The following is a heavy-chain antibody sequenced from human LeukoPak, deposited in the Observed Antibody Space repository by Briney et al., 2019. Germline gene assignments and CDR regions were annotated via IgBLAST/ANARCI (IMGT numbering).Heavy chain of an antibody. Sequence: PGGSLRLSCTASGFTFSGAAMHWVRQAPGKGLEWVAVISYDGSNKYYADSVKGRFTISRDNSKNTLYLQMNSLGAEDTAVYYCAKAGMADTYWGQGTLVTVSS. CDR2: ISYDGSNK. J-gene: IGHJ4*02. CDR3: AKAGMADTY. CDR1: GFTFSGAA. V-gene: IGHV3-30*04. D-gene: IGHD6-19*01.